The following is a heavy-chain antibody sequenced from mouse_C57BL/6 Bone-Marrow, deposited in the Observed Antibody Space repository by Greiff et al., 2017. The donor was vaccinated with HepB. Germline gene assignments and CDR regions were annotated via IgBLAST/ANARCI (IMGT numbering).Heavy chain of an antibody. CDR2: IYPGDGDT. Sequence: VKLVESGPELVKPGASVKISCKASGYAFSSSWMNWVKQRPGKGLEWIGRIYPGDGDTNYNGKFKGKATLTADKSSSTAYMQLSSLTSEDSAVYFCARKEAYYYGSSTRYFDVWGTGTTVTVSS. V-gene: IGHV1-82*01. CDR3: ARKEAYYYGSSTRYFDV. CDR1: GYAFSSSW. J-gene: IGHJ1*03. D-gene: IGHD1-1*01.